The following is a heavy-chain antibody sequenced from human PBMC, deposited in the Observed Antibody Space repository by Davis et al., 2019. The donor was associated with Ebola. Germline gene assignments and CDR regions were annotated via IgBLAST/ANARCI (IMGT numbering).Heavy chain of an antibody. D-gene: IGHD3-3*01. CDR3: ARATYDFWSGLPLKDYYYYMDV. J-gene: IGHJ6*03. Sequence: ASVKVSCKASGYTFTSYGISWVRQAPGQGLEWMGWISAYNGNTNYAQKLQGRVTMTTDTSTSTAYMELRSLRSDDTAVYYCARATYDFWSGLPLKDYYYYMDVWGKGTTVTVSS. CDR2: ISAYNGNT. CDR1: GYTFTSYG. V-gene: IGHV1-18*01.